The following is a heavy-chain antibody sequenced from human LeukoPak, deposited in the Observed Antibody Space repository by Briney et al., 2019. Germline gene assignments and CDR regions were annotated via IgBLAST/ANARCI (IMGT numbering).Heavy chain of an antibody. J-gene: IGHJ4*02. D-gene: IGHD5-18*01. CDR1: GFTFSNYG. Sequence: GGSLRLSCAASGFTFSNYGMKWVRQAPGKGREWVSVTDTSGVITYYTDSVKGRFTISRDNSKNTLNLQMDSLRVEDTAVYYCAKGDTGVIRRYYLDSWGQGTLVTVSS. V-gene: IGHV3-23*05. CDR2: TDTSGVIT. CDR3: AKGDTGVIRRYYLDS.